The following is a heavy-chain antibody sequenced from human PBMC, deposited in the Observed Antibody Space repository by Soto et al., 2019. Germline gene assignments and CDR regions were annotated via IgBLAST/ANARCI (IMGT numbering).Heavy chain of an antibody. J-gene: IGHJ4*02. CDR3: ARWGYVGITMVRGVAPLDY. D-gene: IGHD3-10*01. CDR1: GGSFSGYY. Sequence: SETLSLTCAVYGGSFSGYYWSWIRQPPGKGLEWIGEINHSGSTNYNPSLKSRVTISVDTSKNQFSLRLSSVTAADTAVYYCARWGYVGITMVRGVAPLDYWGQGTLVTVSS. CDR2: INHSGST. V-gene: IGHV4-34*01.